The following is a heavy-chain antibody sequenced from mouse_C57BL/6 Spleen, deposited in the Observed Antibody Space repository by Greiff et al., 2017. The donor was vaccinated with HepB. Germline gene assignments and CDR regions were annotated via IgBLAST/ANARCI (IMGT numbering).Heavy chain of an antibody. J-gene: IGHJ2*01. CDR1: GFTFSSYG. CDR3: ARYDYDADYLDY. Sequence: EVQVVESGGDLVKPGGSLKLSCAASGFTFSSYGMSWVRQTPDKRLEWVATISSGGSYTYYPDSVKGRFTISRDNAKNTLYLQMSSLKSEDTAMYYCARYDYDADYLDYWGQGTTLTVSS. V-gene: IGHV5-6*01. CDR2: ISSGGSYT. D-gene: IGHD2-4*01.